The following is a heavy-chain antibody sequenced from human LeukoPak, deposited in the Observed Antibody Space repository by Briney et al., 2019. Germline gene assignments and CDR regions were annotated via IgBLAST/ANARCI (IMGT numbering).Heavy chain of an antibody. CDR2: INSDGSST. CDR1: GFTFSSYW. Sequence: GGSLRLSCAASGFTFSSYWMHWVRQAPGKWLVWVSRINSDGSSTSYADSVKGRFTISRDNAKNSLYLQMNSLRAEDTAVYYCAREYCSGDSCYQDAPLDYWGQGTLVTVSS. D-gene: IGHD2-15*01. CDR3: AREYCSGDSCYQDAPLDY. J-gene: IGHJ4*02. V-gene: IGHV3-74*01.